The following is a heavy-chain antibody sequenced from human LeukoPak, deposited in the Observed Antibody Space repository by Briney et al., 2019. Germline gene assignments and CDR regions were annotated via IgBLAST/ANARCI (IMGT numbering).Heavy chain of an antibody. CDR3: ARVSAVAANYYYYYMDV. V-gene: IGHV4-4*07. CDR2: IYTSGST. Sequence: PSETLSLTCTVSGGSISSYYWSWIRQLAGKGLEWIGRIYTSGSTNYNPSLKSRVTMSVDTSKNQFSLKLSSVTAADTAVYYCARVSAVAANYYYYYMDVWGKGTTVTVSS. J-gene: IGHJ6*03. D-gene: IGHD6-19*01. CDR1: GGSISSYY.